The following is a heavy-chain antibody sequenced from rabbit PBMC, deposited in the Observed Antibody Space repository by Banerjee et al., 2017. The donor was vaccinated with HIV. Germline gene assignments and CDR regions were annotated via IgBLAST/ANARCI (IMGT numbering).Heavy chain of an antibody. CDR3: ARDWAGSGGGRITFDL. D-gene: IGHD4-2*01. V-gene: IGHV1S40*01. CDR1: GFSFSSSYN. Sequence: QSLEESGGDLVKPGASLTLTCTASGFSFSSSYNMCWVRQAPGKGLEWIACINTSSGNTVYASWAKGRVTISKISSTTVTLQMTSLTVADTATYFCARDWAGSGGGRITFDLWGPGTLVTVS. CDR2: INTSSGNT. J-gene: IGHJ4*01.